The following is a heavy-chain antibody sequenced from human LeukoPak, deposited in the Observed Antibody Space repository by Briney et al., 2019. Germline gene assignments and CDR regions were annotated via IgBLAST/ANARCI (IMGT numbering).Heavy chain of an antibody. CDR1: GGSISSSSYY. CDR3: ARQALVRGVIRFFDY. CDR2: IFYSGST. Sequence: SETLSLTCTVSGGSISSSSYYWGWMRQPPGKGLEWIGSIFYSGSTYYNSSLKSRVTISVDTSKDQFSLKLTSVTAADTAVYYCARQALVRGVIRFFDYWGQGTLATVSS. D-gene: IGHD3-10*01. V-gene: IGHV4-39*01. J-gene: IGHJ4*02.